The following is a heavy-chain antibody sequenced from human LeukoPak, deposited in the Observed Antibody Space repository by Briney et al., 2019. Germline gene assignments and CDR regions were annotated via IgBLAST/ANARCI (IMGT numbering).Heavy chain of an antibody. J-gene: IGHJ4*02. CDR2: IKSDGSGT. CDR3: AREQLVLESFPIYFDY. V-gene: IGHV3-74*01. Sequence: GGSLRLSCTASGFTFSSYWMHWVRQAPGKGLVWASRIKSDGSGTSYADSVKGRFTISRDNAKNSLYLQMNSLRAEDTAVYYCAREQLVLESFPIYFDYWGQGTLVTVSS. CDR1: GFTFSSYW. D-gene: IGHD6-6*01.